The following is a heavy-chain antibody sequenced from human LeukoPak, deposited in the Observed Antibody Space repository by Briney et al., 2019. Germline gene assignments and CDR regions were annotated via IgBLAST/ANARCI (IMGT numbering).Heavy chain of an antibody. CDR2: IYYTGRT. D-gene: IGHD2-15*01. CDR3: AREVGRYCSGGSCYSANNWFDP. V-gene: IGHV4-59*02. Sequence: PGGSLRLSCAASGFTVSSNYMNWVRQAPGKGLEWIGSIYYTGRTYYNASLKSRVTISVDTSKNQFSLKLSSVTAADTAVYYCAREVGRYCSGGSCYSANNWFDPWGQGTLVTVSS. J-gene: IGHJ5*02. CDR1: GFTVSSNY.